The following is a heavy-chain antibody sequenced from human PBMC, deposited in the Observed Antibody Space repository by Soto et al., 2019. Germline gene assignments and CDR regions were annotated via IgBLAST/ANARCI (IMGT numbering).Heavy chain of an antibody. CDR3: SKDLGSVEVVVVVAATLDY. Sequence: QTGGSLRLSCAASGFTFSSYAMSWVRQAPGKGLEWVSVISGSGSSTYYADSVKGRITISRVNSKNTLYLQMNSLRAEDTVVYYCSKDLGSVEVVVVVAATLDYWGQGTLVTVSS. D-gene: IGHD2-15*01. CDR1: GFTFSSYA. J-gene: IGHJ4*02. CDR2: ISGSGSST. V-gene: IGHV3-23*01.